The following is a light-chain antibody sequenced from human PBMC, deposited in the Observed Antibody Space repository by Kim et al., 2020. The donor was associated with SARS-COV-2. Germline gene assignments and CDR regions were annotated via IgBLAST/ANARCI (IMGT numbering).Light chain of an antibody. CDR1: QSISNY. Sequence: SVGDRVTITCRASQSISNYLNWYQKKPRRAPKLLIYSASNLQRGVPSRFSGRGSGTDFTLTIISLQPEDFATYYCQQSYTTPLCTFGPGTKVDIK. J-gene: IGKJ3*01. CDR2: SAS. CDR3: QQSYTTPLCT. V-gene: IGKV1-39*01.